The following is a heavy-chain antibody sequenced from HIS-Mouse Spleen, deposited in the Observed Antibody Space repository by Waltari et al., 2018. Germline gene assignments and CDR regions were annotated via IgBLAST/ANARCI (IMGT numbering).Heavy chain of an antibody. CDR2: ISYDGSNK. V-gene: IGHV3-30*18. D-gene: IGHD1-26*01. CDR1: GFTFSSYG. CDR3: AKIRVGATDY. J-gene: IGHJ4*02. Sequence: QVQLVESGGGVVRPGRSLRLSCAASGFTFSSYGMHWVRQAPGKGLELVAVISYDGSNKYYADSVKGRFTISRDNSKNTLYLQMNSLRAEDTAVYYCAKIRVGATDYWGQGTLVTVSS.